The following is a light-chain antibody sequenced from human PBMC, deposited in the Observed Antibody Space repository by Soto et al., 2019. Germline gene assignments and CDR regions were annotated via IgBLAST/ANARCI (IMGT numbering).Light chain of an antibody. J-gene: IGKJ1*01. CDR1: QSVSSSY. CDR3: QQYGSSLRT. V-gene: IGKV3-20*01. Sequence: EIVLTQSPGTLSLSPGERATLSCRASQSVSSSYLAWYQQKPGQAPRLLIYGASSRATGIPDRFSGSGSGTDFTLTISRLEPEDFAGYYCQQYGSSLRTFGQGTKEDIK. CDR2: GAS.